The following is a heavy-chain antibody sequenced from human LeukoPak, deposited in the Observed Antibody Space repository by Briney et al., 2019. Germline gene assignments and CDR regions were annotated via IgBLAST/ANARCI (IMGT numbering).Heavy chain of an antibody. CDR1: GGSISSSSYY. CDR2: IYYSGST. J-gene: IGHJ4*02. V-gene: IGHV4-39*07. D-gene: IGHD3-16*02. Sequence: SETLSLTCTVSGGSISSSSYYWGWIRQPPGKGLGWIGSIYYSGSTYYNPSLKSRVTISVDTSKNQFSLKLSSVTAADTAVYYCARETGSRSRLSDYWGQGTLVTVSS. CDR3: ARETGSRSRLSDY.